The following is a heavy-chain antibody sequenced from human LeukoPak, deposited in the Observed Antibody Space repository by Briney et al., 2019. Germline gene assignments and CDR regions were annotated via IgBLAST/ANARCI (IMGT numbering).Heavy chain of an antibody. V-gene: IGHV3-11*01. D-gene: IGHD3-22*01. CDR2: ISSSGTTI. CDR3: ARWDSSGCLDY. J-gene: IGHJ4*02. Sequence: PGGSLRLSCAASGLTFSDYYMSWIRQAPGKGLEWVSYISSSGTTIYCADSVKGRFTISRDNAKNSLYLQMNSLRAEDTAVYFCARWDSSGCLDYWGQGTLVTVSS. CDR1: GLTFSDYY.